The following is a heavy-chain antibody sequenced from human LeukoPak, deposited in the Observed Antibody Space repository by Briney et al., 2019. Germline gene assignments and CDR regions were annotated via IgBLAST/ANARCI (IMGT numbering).Heavy chain of an antibody. CDR3: ARVPYLHHYGSGSPFHMED. Sequence: ASVKVSCKASGYTFTTYDINWLRQATGQGLEWMGWMNPNTGNTGHAQKFQGRVTMTRNTAISTAYMELSSLRSEDTAVYYCARVPYLHHYGSGSPFHMEDWGQGTTVTVSS. CDR2: MNPNTGNT. CDR1: GYTFTTYD. D-gene: IGHD3-10*01. J-gene: IGHJ6*02. V-gene: IGHV1-8*01.